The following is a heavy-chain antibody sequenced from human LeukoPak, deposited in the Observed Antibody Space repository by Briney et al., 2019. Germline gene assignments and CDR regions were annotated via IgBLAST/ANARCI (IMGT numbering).Heavy chain of an antibody. J-gene: IGHJ4*02. Sequence: ASVKVSCKASGYTFTSYDINWVRQATGQGLEWMGWMNPNSGNTGYAQKFQGRVTMTRNTSISTAYMKLSSLRSEDTAVYYCARSKSRTRKYSSSSCTPNFDYWGQGTLVTVSS. V-gene: IGHV1-8*01. CDR1: GYTFTSYD. D-gene: IGHD6-6*01. CDR2: MNPNSGNT. CDR3: ARSKSRTRKYSSSSCTPNFDY.